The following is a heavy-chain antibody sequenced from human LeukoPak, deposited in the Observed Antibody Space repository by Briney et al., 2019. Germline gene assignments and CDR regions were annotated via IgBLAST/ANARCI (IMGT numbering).Heavy chain of an antibody. D-gene: IGHD3-16*01. V-gene: IGHV3-7*01. CDR3: ATYYDYVWGSSPSDY. CDR2: INQDGSEK. CDR1: GFTFSNFW. J-gene: IGHJ4*02. Sequence: PGGSLRLSCAASGFTFSNFWMSWVRQAPGKGLEWVANINQDGSEKNYVDSVKGRFTISRDSAKNSLYLQMDSLRVEDTAIYYCATYYDYVWGSSPSDYWGQGTLVTVSS.